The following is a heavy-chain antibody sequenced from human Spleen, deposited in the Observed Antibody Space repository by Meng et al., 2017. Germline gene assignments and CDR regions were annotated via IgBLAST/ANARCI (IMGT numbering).Heavy chain of an antibody. CDR2: INHSGST. D-gene: IGHD4-11*01. Sequence: QVQLQQWGAGLLKTSKTLSLTCVGSGGSFSDYYWSWIRQPPGKGLEWIGEINHSGSTNYNPSLESRATISVDTSQNNLSLKLSSVTAADSAVYYCARGPTTMAHDFDYWGQGTLVTVSS. CDR3: ARGPTTMAHDFDY. CDR1: GGSFSDYY. V-gene: IGHV4-34*01. J-gene: IGHJ4*02.